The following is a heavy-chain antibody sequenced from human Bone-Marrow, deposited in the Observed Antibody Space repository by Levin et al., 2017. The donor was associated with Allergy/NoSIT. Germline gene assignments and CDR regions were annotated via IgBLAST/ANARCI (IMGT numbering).Heavy chain of an antibody. CDR1: GFTFSDYY. J-gene: IGHJ6*03. Sequence: GESLKISCAASGFTFSDYYMSWVHQAPGKGLEWVSFISSSSTFTNYADSVKGRFTISRDNANNSLSLQMNSLRPEDTAVYYCARAWNYYYYMDVWGKGTTVTVSS. CDR2: ISSSSTFT. D-gene: IGHD1-1*01. CDR3: ARAWNYYYYMDV. V-gene: IGHV3-11*06.